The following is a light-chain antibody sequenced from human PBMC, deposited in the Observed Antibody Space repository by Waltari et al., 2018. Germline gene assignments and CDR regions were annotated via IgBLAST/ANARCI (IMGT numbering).Light chain of an antibody. V-gene: IGKV3-20*01. CDR3: QQYGTSPPWT. J-gene: IGKJ1*01. CDR1: QSVASYY. CDR2: GAS. Sequence: EIVLTQSPGTLSLSPGERATLSCRTSQSVASYYIAWYQQKPGQAPRLLIYGASNRTTGIPDRFSGGGSGTDFTLTITRLEPEDFAVYYCQQYGTSPPWTFGQGTKVEVK.